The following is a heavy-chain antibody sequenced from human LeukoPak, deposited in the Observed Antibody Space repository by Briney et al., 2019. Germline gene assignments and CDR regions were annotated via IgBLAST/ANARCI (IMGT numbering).Heavy chain of an antibody. J-gene: IGHJ6*03. CDR1: GYTFTSYD. CDR3: ARAGSYYDVPYYYYYYMDV. V-gene: IGHV1-8*01. CDR2: MNPNSGNT. D-gene: IGHD3-10*01. Sequence: GASVKVSCKASGYTFTSYDINWVRQATGQGLEWMGWMNPNSGNTGYAQKFQGRVTMTRNTSISTAYMELSSLRSEDTAVYYCARAGSYYDVPYYYYYYMDVWGKRTTVTISS.